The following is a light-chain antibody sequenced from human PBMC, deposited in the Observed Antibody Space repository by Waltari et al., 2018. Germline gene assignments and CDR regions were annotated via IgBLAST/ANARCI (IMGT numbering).Light chain of an antibody. CDR2: EDD. J-gene: IGLJ3*02. CDR3: QSYDGASWV. V-gene: IGLV6-57*02. CDR1: SGSIARNY. Sequence: NFMLTQPHSVSDSPGKTVKISCTGSSGSIARNYVQWYQQRPGSAPTTVVYEDDQRPSGVPDRFSGSIDSSSNSASLTISGLKTEDEADYYCQSYDGASWVFGGGTRLTVL.